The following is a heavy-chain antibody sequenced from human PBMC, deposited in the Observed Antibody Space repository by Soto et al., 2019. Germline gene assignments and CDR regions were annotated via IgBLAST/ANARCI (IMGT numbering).Heavy chain of an antibody. CDR1: GGSISSGGYY. CDR2: IYYSGST. J-gene: IGHJ5*02. D-gene: IGHD6-13*01. Sequence: QVQLQESGPGLVKPSQTLSLTCTVSGGSISSGGYYWSWIRQHPGKGLEWIGYIYYSGSTYYNPTLKSRVTISVATSKNQFSLKLISVTAADTAVYYCARAKKGIAAAENWFDPWGQGTLVTVSS. V-gene: IGHV4-31*03. CDR3: ARAKKGIAAAENWFDP.